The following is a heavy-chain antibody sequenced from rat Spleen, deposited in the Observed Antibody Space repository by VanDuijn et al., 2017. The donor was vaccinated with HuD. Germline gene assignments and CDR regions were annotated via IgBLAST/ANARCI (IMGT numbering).Heavy chain of an antibody. D-gene: IGHD1-8*01. CDR1: GFTFSDYY. V-gene: IGHV5-20*01. Sequence: EVQLVESDGGLVQPGRSLKFSCAASGFTFSDYYMAWVRQAPTKGLEWVATISYDGSSTYYRDSVKGRFTVSRDNAKSSLYLQMNSLKSEDTATYYCARVDSSYYFDYWGQGIMVTVSS. CDR2: ISYDGSST. CDR3: ARVDSSYYFDY. J-gene: IGHJ2*01.